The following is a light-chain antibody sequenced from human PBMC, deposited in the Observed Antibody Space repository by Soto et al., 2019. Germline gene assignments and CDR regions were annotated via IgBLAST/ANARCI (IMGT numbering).Light chain of an antibody. J-gene: IGKJ3*01. V-gene: IGKV1-39*01. Sequence: DIQMTQSPSSLSASVGDRVTITCRASQNISIYLNWYQQKPGKAPKLLIYTVSNLQSGVPSRFSADGSGTDFTLTISSLQPEDFATYYCQQSSSTPPFTFGPVTKVDIK. CDR2: TVS. CDR3: QQSSSTPPFT. CDR1: QNISIY.